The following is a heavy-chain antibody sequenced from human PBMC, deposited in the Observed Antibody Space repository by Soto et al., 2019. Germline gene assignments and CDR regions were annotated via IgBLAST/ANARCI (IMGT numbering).Heavy chain of an antibody. CDR1: AASFSKYY. J-gene: IGHJ4*02. CDR2: IYFNGNT. CDR3: ASVTFGGVVLAH. Sequence: PSETLSLTCTVSAASFSKYYWTWIRQPPGKGLEWIGYIYFNGNTNYNPSLKRRVTISVDTSKKQISLNLTSVTDADTAVYFCASVTFGGVVLAHWGQGTLVTVSS. D-gene: IGHD3-16*01. V-gene: IGHV4-59*13.